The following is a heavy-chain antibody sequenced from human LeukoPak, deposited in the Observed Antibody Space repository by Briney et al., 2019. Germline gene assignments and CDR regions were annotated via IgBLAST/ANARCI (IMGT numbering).Heavy chain of an antibody. CDR2: ISRSGRII. Sequence: PGGSLRLSCAASGFTFSDYEMNWIRQTPGKGLEWISHISRSGRIIYYADSVKGRFTISRDNAKNSVYLQMSSLRVEDTAVYFCARDPYSEGANFDFWGQGTLVTVSS. J-gene: IGHJ4*02. CDR1: GFTFSDYE. D-gene: IGHD1-26*01. CDR3: ARDPYSEGANFDF. V-gene: IGHV3-48*03.